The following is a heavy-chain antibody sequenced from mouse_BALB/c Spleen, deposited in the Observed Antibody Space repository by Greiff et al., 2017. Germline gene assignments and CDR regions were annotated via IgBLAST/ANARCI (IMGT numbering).Heavy chain of an antibody. CDR2: ISYDGSN. V-gene: IGHV3-6*02. D-gene: IGHD2-2*01. CDR3: AHYGYDVGFAY. CDR1: GYSITSGYY. J-gene: IGHJ3*01. Sequence: EVKLQESGPGLVKPSQSLSLTCSVTGYSITSGYYWNWIRQFPGNKLEWMGYISYDGSNNYNPSLKNRISITRDTSKNQFFLKLNSVTTEDTATYYCAHYGYDVGFAYWGQGTLVTVSA.